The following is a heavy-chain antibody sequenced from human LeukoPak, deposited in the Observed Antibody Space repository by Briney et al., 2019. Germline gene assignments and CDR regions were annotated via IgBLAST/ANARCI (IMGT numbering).Heavy chain of an antibody. Sequence: GGSLRLSCAASGFTFSSYDMHWVRQATGKGLEWVSAIGTAGDTYYPGSVKGRFTISRENAKNSLHLQMNSLRAGDTAVYYCARGIGYCTNGVCRDAFDIWGQGTMVTVSS. CDR3: ARGIGYCTNGVCRDAFDI. CDR1: GFTFSSYD. D-gene: IGHD2-8*01. J-gene: IGHJ3*02. V-gene: IGHV3-13*01. CDR2: IGTAGDT.